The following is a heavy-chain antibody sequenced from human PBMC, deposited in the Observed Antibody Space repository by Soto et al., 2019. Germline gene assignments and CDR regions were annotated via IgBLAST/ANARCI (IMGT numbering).Heavy chain of an antibody. CDR3: AKDRYDSSGYSYYYYGMDV. J-gene: IGHJ6*02. Sequence: SCKASGFTFSSYGMHWVRLAPGKGLEWVAVISYDGSNKYYADSVKGRFTISRDNSKNTLYLQMNSLRAEDTAVYYCAKDRYDSSGYSYYYYGMDVWGQGTTVTVSS. D-gene: IGHD3-22*01. CDR1: GFTFSSYG. V-gene: IGHV3-30*18. CDR2: ISYDGSNK.